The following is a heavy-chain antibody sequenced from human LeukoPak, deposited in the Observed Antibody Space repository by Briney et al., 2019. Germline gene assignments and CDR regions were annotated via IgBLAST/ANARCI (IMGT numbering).Heavy chain of an antibody. Sequence: PGRSLRLSCAASGFTFSSYAMHWVRQAPGKGLEWVAVISYDGSNKYYADSVKGRFTISRDNSRNTLYLQMNSLRAEDTAVYYCARDGTLRGGFDPWGQGTLVTVSS. CDR3: ARDGTLRGGFDP. CDR1: GFTFSSYA. J-gene: IGHJ5*02. D-gene: IGHD1-26*01. V-gene: IGHV3-30*04. CDR2: ISYDGSNK.